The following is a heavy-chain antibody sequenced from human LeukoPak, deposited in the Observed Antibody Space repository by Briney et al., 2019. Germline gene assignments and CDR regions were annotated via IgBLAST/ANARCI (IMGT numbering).Heavy chain of an antibody. J-gene: IGHJ4*02. CDR3: ARLYSGYDRSSYYFDY. D-gene: IGHD5-12*01. CDR1: GFTFSSYE. CDR2: ISSSGSTI. V-gene: IGHV3-48*03. Sequence: GGSLRLSCAASGFTFSSYEMNWVRQAPGKGLEWVSYISSSGSTIYYADSVKGRFTISRDNAKNSLYLQVNGLRAEDTAVYYCARLYSGYDRSSYYFDYWGQGTLVTVSS.